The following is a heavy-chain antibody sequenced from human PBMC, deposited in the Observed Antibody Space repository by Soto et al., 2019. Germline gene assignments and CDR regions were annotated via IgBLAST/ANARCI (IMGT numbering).Heavy chain of an antibody. CDR1: GFTVSSNY. D-gene: IGHD3-16*02. V-gene: IGHV3-66*01. J-gene: IGHJ1*01. Sequence: EVQLVESGGGLVQPGGSLRLSCAASGFTVSSNYISWVLQAPGKGLEWVSGICSGGSSYYADSVKGRFTNSRDNSKTTLYLRMNSLRAEDTAVYYCASNRVMITFGGVIVKPESFQHWGQGTLVTVSS. CDR3: ASNRVMITFGGVIVKPESFQH. CDR2: ICSGGSS.